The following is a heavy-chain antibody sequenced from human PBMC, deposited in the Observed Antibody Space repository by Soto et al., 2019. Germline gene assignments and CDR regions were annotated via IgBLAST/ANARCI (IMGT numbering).Heavy chain of an antibody. V-gene: IGHV4-61*01. CDR3: ARVGYYDSSGYSSLNPWYYYYGMDV. CDR1: GGSVSSGIYY. Sequence: SETLSLTCTVSGGSVSSGIYYWSWIRQPPGKGLEWIGYIYYSGSTNYNPSLKSRVTISVDTSKNQFSLKLSSVTAADTAVYYCARVGYYDSSGYSSLNPWYYYYGMDVWGQGTTVTVSS. D-gene: IGHD3-22*01. CDR2: IYYSGST. J-gene: IGHJ6*02.